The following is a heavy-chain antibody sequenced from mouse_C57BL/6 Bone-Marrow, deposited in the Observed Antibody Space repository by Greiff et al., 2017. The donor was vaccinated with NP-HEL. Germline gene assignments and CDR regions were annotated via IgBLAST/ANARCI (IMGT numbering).Heavy chain of an antibody. CDR3: ARANYYGSPSWFAY. CDR2: IHPNSGST. CDR1: GYTFTSYW. Sequence: VQLQQSGAELVKPGASVKLSCKASGYTFTSYWLHWVKQRPGQGLEWIGMIHPNSGSTNYNEKFKSKATLTVDKSSSTAYMQLSSLTSEDSAVYYCARANYYGSPSWFAYWGQGTLVTVSA. V-gene: IGHV1-64*01. D-gene: IGHD1-1*01. J-gene: IGHJ3*01.